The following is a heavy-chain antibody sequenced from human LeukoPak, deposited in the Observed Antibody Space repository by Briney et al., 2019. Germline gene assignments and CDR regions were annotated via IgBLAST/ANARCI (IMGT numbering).Heavy chain of an antibody. V-gene: IGHV3-20*04. CDR1: GFTFDDCG. Sequence: GGSLRLSCAASGFTFDDCGMSWVRQAPGKGLEWVSGINWNGGSTGYADSVKGRSTISRDNSKNTLYLQMNSLRAEDTAVYYCAKDRDLVVVVPAAMDKDYYYMDVWGKGTTVTISS. CDR3: AKDRDLVVVVPAAMDKDYYYMDV. D-gene: IGHD2-2*01. J-gene: IGHJ6*03. CDR2: INWNGGST.